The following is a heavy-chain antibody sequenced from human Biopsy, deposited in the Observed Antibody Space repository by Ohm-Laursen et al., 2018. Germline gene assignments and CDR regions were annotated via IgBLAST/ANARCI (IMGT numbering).Heavy chain of an antibody. CDR1: GGTFSNYA. CDR2: VNPNGGST. V-gene: IGHV1-46*01. J-gene: IGHJ6*02. D-gene: IGHD3-3*01. CDR3: ARDRCDFWSGYCSRYFYFGMDV. Sequence: ASVKVSCKASGGTFSNYAISWVRQAPGQGLEWMGVVNPNGGSTSYAQKFQGRVSMTRDRSTSTVFMELSSLKSEDTAVYFCARDRCDFWSGYCSRYFYFGMDVWGQGTTVSVSS.